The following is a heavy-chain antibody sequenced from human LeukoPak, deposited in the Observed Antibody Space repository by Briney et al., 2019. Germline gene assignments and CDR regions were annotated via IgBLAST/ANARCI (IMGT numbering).Heavy chain of an antibody. D-gene: IGHD3-22*01. Sequence: GGSLRLSCAASGFTFSSYGMHWVRQAPGKGLEWVAFIRYDGSNKYYADSVKGRFTISRDNSKNTLYLQMNSLRAEDTAVYYCAKDLDYYYDSSGQGPFDYWGQGTLVTVSS. CDR3: AKDLDYYYDSSGQGPFDY. V-gene: IGHV3-30*02. CDR1: GFTFSSYG. CDR2: IRYDGSNK. J-gene: IGHJ4*02.